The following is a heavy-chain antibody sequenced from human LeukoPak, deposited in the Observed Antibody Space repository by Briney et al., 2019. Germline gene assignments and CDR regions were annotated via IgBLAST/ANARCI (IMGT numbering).Heavy chain of an antibody. J-gene: IGHJ4*02. Sequence: SETLSLTCTVSGYSISSGYYWGWIRQPPGKGLEWIGEINHSGSTNYNPSLKSRVTISVDRSKNQFSLRLSSVTAADTAVYYCASRKGTTVTTYFDYWGQGTLVTVSS. D-gene: IGHD4-17*01. CDR3: ASRKGTTVTTYFDY. CDR1: GYSISSGYY. CDR2: INHSGST. V-gene: IGHV4-38-2*02.